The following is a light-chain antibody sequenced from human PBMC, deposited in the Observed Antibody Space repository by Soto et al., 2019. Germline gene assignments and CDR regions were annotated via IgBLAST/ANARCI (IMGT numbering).Light chain of an antibody. CDR2: AAS. Sequence: IQMHISPSSLSAFVAVIVTLSGRTSQNIHRFLNWYQQRPGEAPKLLIFAASTLYSGVPQRFSGSGSGTLFTLTISSLDPEDFATYFCLQDYNPPRTFGQGTKVDIK. J-gene: IGKJ1*01. V-gene: IGKV1-6*01. CDR3: LQDYNPPRT. CDR1: QNIHRF.